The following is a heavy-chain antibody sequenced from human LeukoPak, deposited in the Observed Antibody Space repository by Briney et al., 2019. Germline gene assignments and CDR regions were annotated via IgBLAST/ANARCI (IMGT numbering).Heavy chain of an antibody. J-gene: IGHJ4*02. D-gene: IGHD4-23*01. CDR1: GGSIRSCY. CDR3: ARGFYGGNRDFDY. Sequence: SEALSLTCTVSGGSIRSCYWSWIRQPPGKGLEWIGYIYYSGSTNYNPSLKSRVTISVDTSKNQFSLKLSSVTAADTAVYYCARGFYGGNRDFDYWGQGTLVTVSS. CDR2: IYYSGST. V-gene: IGHV4-59*01.